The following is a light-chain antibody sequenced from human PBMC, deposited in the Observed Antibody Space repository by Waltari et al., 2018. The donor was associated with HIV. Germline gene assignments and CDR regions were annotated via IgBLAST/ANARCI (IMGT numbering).Light chain of an antibody. Sequence: EVLMMQSPATLSVSLGIRVTLSRRANQSLGNNVAWYQQRPGQAPRLLVSEASTRAPDIPTRFTGSGSGTKFTLTIISLQSEDFGVYFCQQYSDWPLTFGGGTKVEI. CDR2: EAS. CDR3: QQYSDWPLT. J-gene: IGKJ4*01. CDR1: QSLGNN. V-gene: IGKV3-15*01.